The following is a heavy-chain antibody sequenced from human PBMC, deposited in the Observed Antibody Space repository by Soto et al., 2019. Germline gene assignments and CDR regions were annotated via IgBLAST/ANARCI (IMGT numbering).Heavy chain of an antibody. V-gene: IGHV3-11*01. CDR3: ASGTNGAFFVY. CDR2: ISSRSSTI. J-gene: IGHJ4*02. Sequence: PGGSLRLSCAAPGFTFSDYYMSWIRQAPGKGLEWVSYISSRSSTIFYADSAKGRFTISRDNVKNSLYLQMNSLRAEDTAVYYCASGTNGAFFVYWGQGILVTVSS. CDR1: GFTFSDYY. D-gene: IGHD2-8*01.